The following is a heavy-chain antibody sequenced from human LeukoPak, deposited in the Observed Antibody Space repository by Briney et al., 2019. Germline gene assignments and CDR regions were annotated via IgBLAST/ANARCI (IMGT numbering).Heavy chain of an antibody. Sequence: GGSLRLSCAASGFTFSSYAMSWVRQAPGKGLEWVSTITGSGGSTYYADSVKGRFTISRDNSKNTLYLQMNSLRAEDTAVYYCARAPPYYYGSRSSPKYFDYWGQGTLVTVSS. CDR2: ITGSGGST. J-gene: IGHJ4*02. CDR3: ARAPPYYYGSRSSPKYFDY. D-gene: IGHD3-10*01. CDR1: GFTFSSYA. V-gene: IGHV3-23*01.